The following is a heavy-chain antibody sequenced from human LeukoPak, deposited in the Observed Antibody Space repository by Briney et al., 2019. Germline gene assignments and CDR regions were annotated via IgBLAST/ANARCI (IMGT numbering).Heavy chain of an antibody. V-gene: IGHV4-30-4*02. J-gene: IGHJ6*03. Sequence: YPSETLSLTCTVSGGSISSGDYYWSWIRQPPGKGLEWIGYIYYSGSTYYNPSLKSRVTISVDTSKNQFSLQLSSVTAADTAVYYCARGYGSGAYYNRYYHYYMDVWGKGTTVTVSS. CDR2: IYYSGST. D-gene: IGHD3-10*01. CDR1: GGSISSGDYY. CDR3: ARGYGSGAYYNRYYHYYMDV.